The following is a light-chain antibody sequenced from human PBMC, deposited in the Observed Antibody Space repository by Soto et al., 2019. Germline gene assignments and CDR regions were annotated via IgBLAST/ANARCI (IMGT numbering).Light chain of an antibody. CDR2: DAS. CDR3: QHYGGMWT. Sequence: ILLTQSPSSLSASVGDRVTITCRASQSISSLLAWYQQKPVKAPKVLIYDASSVESGFPSMFSGSGSGTEFILTISSLQPDDFASYCCQHYGGMWTFGQGTKVDIK. V-gene: IGKV1-5*01. J-gene: IGKJ1*01. CDR1: QSISSL.